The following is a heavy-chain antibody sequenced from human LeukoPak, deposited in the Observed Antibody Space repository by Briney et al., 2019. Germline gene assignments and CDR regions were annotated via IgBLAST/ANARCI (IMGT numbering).Heavy chain of an antibody. D-gene: IGHD6-19*01. CDR2: IRSRAYDGTR. CDR3: TRGYIRQWLVVRDAFDI. Sequence: GGSLTLSCRASGFPFGAYAVSCFRRAPGEGVVCVGFIRSRAYDGTRGYCASANGRFTSSRDDANIIAYLQMNSRKTEDTDVYNCTRGYIRQWLVVRDAFDIWGQGTMVTVSS. J-gene: IGHJ3*02. CDR1: GFPFGAYA. V-gene: IGHV3-49*03.